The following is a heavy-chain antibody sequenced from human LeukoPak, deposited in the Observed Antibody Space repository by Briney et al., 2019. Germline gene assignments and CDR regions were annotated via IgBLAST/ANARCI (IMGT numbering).Heavy chain of an antibody. Sequence: PGGSLRLSCAASGFTFSSYAMHWVRQAPGKGLEWVAVISYDGSNKYYADSVKGRFTISRDNSKNTLYLQMNSLRAEDTAVYYCARDLGSGGDYWGQGTLVTVSS. D-gene: IGHD6-19*01. CDR1: GFTFSSYA. CDR2: ISYDGSNK. CDR3: ARDLGSGGDY. V-gene: IGHV3-30-3*01. J-gene: IGHJ4*02.